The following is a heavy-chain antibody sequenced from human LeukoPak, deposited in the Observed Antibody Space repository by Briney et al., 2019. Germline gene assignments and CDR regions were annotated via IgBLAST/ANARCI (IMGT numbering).Heavy chain of an antibody. CDR2: IYYSRST. J-gene: IGHJ5*02. D-gene: IGHD3-10*01. CDR1: GGSISTYY. CDR3: ARQSLGPSRSGTSNNWFDP. V-gene: IGHV4-59*08. Sequence: SETLSLTCTVSGGSISTYYWSWIRQPPGKGLEWIGFIYYSRSTNYNPSPKSRVTISVDTPNNEFSLKLRSVTAADTAVYYCARQSLGPSRSGTSNNWFDPWGQGTLVTVSS.